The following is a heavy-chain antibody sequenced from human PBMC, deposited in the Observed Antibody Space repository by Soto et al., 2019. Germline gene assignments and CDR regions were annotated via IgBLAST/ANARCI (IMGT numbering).Heavy chain of an antibody. CDR3: ARHVTKINGTTGLDY. J-gene: IGHJ4*02. CDR1: GYTFTGYY. V-gene: IGHV1-2*02. Sequence: ASVKVSCKASGYTFTGYYLHWVRQAPGEGLEWMGWINPNSGGTNYSQKFRGRVTMTRDTSITTAYMELRSLRSDDTAVYYCARHVTKINGTTGLDYWGQGTLVTVSS. D-gene: IGHD1-20*01. CDR2: INPNSGGT.